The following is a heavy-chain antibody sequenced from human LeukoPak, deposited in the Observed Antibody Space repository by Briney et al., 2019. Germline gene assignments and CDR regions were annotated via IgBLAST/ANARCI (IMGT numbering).Heavy chain of an antibody. Sequence: PSETLSLTCAVYGGSFSASYWSWIRQPPGKGLEWIGEINHSGSTNYNPSLKSRVTISVDTSKNQFSLKLSSVTAADTAVYYCARDRGSITADAFDIWGQGTMVTVSS. V-gene: IGHV4-34*09. CDR3: ARDRGSITADAFDI. CDR1: GGSFSASY. CDR2: INHSGST. D-gene: IGHD3-10*01. J-gene: IGHJ3*02.